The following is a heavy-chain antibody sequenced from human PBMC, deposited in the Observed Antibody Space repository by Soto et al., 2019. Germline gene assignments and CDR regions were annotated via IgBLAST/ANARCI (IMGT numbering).Heavy chain of an antibody. Sequence: EVQLLESGGGLVQPGGSLRLSCAASGFTFGNYAFSWVRQAPGKGLEWVSVISGGGDATYYPDSVKGRFTTSRDNSKNTVYLRMNSLRAEDTVVYYCAKKSLGSMILPTLCYFDYWGQGTLVTVSS. V-gene: IGHV3-23*01. CDR3: AKKSLGSMILPTLCYFDY. D-gene: IGHD7-27*01. CDR1: GFTFGNYA. J-gene: IGHJ4*02. CDR2: ISGGGDAT.